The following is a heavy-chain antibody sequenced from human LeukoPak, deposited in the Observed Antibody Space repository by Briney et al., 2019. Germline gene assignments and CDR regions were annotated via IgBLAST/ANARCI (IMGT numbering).Heavy chain of an antibody. V-gene: IGHV1-2*02. J-gene: IGHJ4*02. CDR3: ARAYSGYDFADY. CDR1: GYTFTGYY. CDR2: INPNSGGT. D-gene: IGHD5-12*01. Sequence: ASVKVSCKASGYTFTGYYMHWVRQAPGQGLEWMGWINPNSGGTNYAQKFQGRVTMTRDTSISTAYMELSRLRSDDTAVYYCARAYSGYDFADYWGQGTLVTVSS.